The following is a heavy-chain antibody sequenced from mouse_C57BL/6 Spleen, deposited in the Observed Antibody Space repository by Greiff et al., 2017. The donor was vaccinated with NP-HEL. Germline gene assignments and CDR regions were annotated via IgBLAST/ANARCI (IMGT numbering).Heavy chain of an antibody. J-gene: IGHJ4*01. Sequence: EVMLVESGGGLVKPGGSLKLSCAASGFTFSSYAMSWVRQTPEKRLEWVATISDGGSYTYYPDNVKGRFTISRDNAKNNLYLQMSHLKSEDTAMYYCAREEGVLDSYAMDYWGQGTSVTVSS. CDR3: AREEGVLDSYAMDY. D-gene: IGHD3-2*01. V-gene: IGHV5-4*01. CDR1: GFTFSSYA. CDR2: ISDGGSYT.